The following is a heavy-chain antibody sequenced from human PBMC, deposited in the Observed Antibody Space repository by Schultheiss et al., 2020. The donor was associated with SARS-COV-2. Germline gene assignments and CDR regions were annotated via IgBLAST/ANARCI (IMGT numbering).Heavy chain of an antibody. CDR3: AKHGADYGDYGLDY. CDR1: GFTFSSYA. D-gene: IGHD4-17*01. V-gene: IGHV3-23*01. J-gene: IGHJ4*02. Sequence: GGSLRLSCAASGFTFSSYAMHWVRQAPGKGLEWVSRINSDGSSTYYADSVKGRFTISRDNSKNTLYLQMNSLRAEDTAVYYCAKHGADYGDYGLDYWGQGTLVTVSS. CDR2: INSDGSST.